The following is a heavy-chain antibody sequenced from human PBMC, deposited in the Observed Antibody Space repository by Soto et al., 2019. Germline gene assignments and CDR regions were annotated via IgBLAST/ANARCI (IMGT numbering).Heavy chain of an antibody. J-gene: IGHJ4*02. CDR3: AKTQNDILAY. V-gene: IGHV3-23*01. D-gene: IGHD3-9*01. CDR1: GFTFSSYA. CDR2: ISGSGGST. Sequence: EVQLLESGGGLEQPGGSLRLSCAGSGFTFSSYAMSWVRQAPGKGLEWVSVISGSGGSTFYADSVKGRFTISRDNSKNTLYLPMSSLRAEDTAVYYCAKTQNDILAYLGQGTLVTVSS.